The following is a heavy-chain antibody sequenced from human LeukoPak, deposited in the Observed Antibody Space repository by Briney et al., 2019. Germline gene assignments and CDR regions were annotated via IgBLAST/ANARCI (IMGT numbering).Heavy chain of an antibody. CDR1: GGSISSYY. Sequence: SETLSLTCTVSGGSISSYYWSWIRQPPGKGLEWIGYIYASGSTNYNPSLKSRVTISVDTSQNQFSLNLSSVTAADTAVYYCAIDDSQGFDPWGQGTLVTVSS. CDR2: IYASGST. D-gene: IGHD2-21*02. J-gene: IGHJ5*02. CDR3: AIDDSQGFDP. V-gene: IGHV4-4*09.